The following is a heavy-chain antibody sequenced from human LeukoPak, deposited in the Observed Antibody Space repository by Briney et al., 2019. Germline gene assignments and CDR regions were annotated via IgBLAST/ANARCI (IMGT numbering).Heavy chain of an antibody. CDR3: ARERGRGRDSPWFDY. Sequence: GGSLRLSCEASGFIVSGDFMSWVRQAPGKGLEWVSVIYSDGSTYYADSVKGRFTISRDNSKNTLDLQMTGLRAEDTAVYYCARERGRGRDSPWFDYWGQGTLVTVSS. V-gene: IGHV3-53*01. J-gene: IGHJ4*02. D-gene: IGHD1-26*01. CDR1: GFIVSGDF. CDR2: IYSDGST.